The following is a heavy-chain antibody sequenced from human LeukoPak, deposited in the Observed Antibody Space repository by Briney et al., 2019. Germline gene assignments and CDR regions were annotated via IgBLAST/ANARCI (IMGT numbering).Heavy chain of an antibody. V-gene: IGHV1-69*13. CDR1: GGTFSSYA. CDR3: ARGRPEAGIAAADY. Sequence: SVKVSCKASGGTFSSYAISWVRQAPGQGLEWMGVIIPIFGTANYAQKFQGRVTITADESTSTAYMELSSLRSEDTAVYYCARGRPEAGIAAADYWGQGTLVTVSS. CDR2: IIPIFGTA. J-gene: IGHJ4*02. D-gene: IGHD6-13*01.